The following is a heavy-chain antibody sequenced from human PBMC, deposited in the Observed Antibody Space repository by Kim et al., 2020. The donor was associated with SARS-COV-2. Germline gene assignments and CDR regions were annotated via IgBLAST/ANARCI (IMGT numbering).Heavy chain of an antibody. CDR2: ISGSGGST. Sequence: GGSLRLSCAASGFTFSSYAMSWVRQAPGKGLEWVSAISGSGGSTYYADSVKGRFTISRDNSKKTLYLQMNSLRAEDTAVYYCAKEVAGDYYGSGSYYNIWGQGTLVTVSS. V-gene: IGHV3-23*01. J-gene: IGHJ4*02. D-gene: IGHD3-10*01. CDR1: GFTFSSYA. CDR3: AKEVAGDYYGSGSYYNI.